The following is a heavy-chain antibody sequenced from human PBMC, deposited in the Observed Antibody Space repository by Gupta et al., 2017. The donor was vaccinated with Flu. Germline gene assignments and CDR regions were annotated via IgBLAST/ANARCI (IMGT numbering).Heavy chain of an antibody. CDR2: ITWNSDAT. Sequence: EVQLVESGGDLVQPGRSLRLSCAASGFNFADSAMHWVRQGPGKGLEWVSGITWNSDATVYADSVKGRFTISRDNAKHSLYLQMNSLRAEDTALYYCAKRISAYAFDIWGQGTMVTVSS. V-gene: IGHV3-9*01. J-gene: IGHJ3*02. CDR1: GFNFADSA. D-gene: IGHD2-21*01. CDR3: AKRISAYAFDI.